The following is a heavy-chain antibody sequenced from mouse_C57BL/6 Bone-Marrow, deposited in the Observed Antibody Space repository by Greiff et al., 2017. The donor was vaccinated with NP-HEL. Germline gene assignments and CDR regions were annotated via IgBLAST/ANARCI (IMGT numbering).Heavy chain of an antibody. V-gene: IGHV1-19*01. J-gene: IGHJ3*01. CDR3: ARETIYYDYDASAY. CDR1: GYTFTDYY. CDR2: INPYNGGT. Sequence: EVQLQESGPVLVKPGASVKMSCKASGYTFTDYYMNWVKQSHGKSLEWIGVINPYNGGTSYNQKFKGKATLTVDKSSSTAYMELNSLTSEDSAVYYCARETIYYDYDASAYWGQGTLVTVSA. D-gene: IGHD2-4*01.